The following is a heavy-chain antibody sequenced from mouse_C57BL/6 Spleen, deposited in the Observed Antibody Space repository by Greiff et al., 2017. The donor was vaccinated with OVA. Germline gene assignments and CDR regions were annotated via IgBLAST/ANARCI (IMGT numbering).Heavy chain of an antibody. Sequence: QVQLQQSGPELVKPGASVKISCKASGYAFSSSWMNWVKQRPGKGLEWIGRIYPGDGDTNYNGKFKGKATLTADKSSSTAYMQLSSLTSEDSAVYFCARGFITTALDVWGTGTTVTVSS. CDR1: GYAFSSSW. D-gene: IGHD1-1*01. J-gene: IGHJ1*03. CDR3: ARGFITTALDV. CDR2: IYPGDGDT. V-gene: IGHV1-82*01.